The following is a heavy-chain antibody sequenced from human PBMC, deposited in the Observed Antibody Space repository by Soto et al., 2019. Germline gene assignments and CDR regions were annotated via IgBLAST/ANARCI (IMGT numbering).Heavy chain of an antibody. Sequence: ASVKVSCKASGFSFTGYYIHWLRQAPGQGLEWMGWINAHSGGTEYAQKFQGRVTLTRDTSIATAYLTLTSLTSDDTAVYYCASSITGTQTELDYWGQGTLVTVSS. V-gene: IGHV1-2*02. CDR2: INAHSGGT. CDR3: ASSITGTQTELDY. CDR1: GFSFTGYY. J-gene: IGHJ4*02. D-gene: IGHD1-20*01.